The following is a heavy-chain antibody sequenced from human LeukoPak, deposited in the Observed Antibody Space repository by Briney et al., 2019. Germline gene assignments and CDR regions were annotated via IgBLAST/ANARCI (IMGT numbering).Heavy chain of an antibody. CDR2: IFNGGST. CDR3: ARGLFTSGTYYNFFDY. J-gene: IGHJ4*02. V-gene: IGHV3-66*01. CDR1: GFTVSSSY. Sequence: GGSLSLSCAASGFTVSSSYMTWVRQAPGKVLEWVSVIFNGGSTYYADSVKGRFTISTDNSRNTVYLQMNSLRAEDTGIYYCARGLFTSGTYYNFFDYWAQGILVTVSS. D-gene: IGHD3-10*01.